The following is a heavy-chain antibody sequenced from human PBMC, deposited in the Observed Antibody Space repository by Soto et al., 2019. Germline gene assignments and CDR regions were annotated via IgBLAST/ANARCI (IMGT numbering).Heavy chain of an antibody. Sequence: QLQLQESGPGLVKPSETLSLTCTVSGGSISSSSYYWGWIRQPPGKGLEWIGSIDYSGSTYYNPYIKSRVTISVDTSKNQFSLKLSSVTAADTAVYYCARQGYCSSNSCYEVWKLLLVDYWGQGTLVTVSS. CDR3: ARQGYCSSNSCYEVWKLLLVDY. CDR1: GGSISSSSYY. CDR2: IDYSGST. V-gene: IGHV4-39*01. D-gene: IGHD2-2*01. J-gene: IGHJ4*02.